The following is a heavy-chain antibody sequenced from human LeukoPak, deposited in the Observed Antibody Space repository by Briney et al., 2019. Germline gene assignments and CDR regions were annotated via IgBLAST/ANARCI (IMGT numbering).Heavy chain of an antibody. CDR2: INPNSGGT. Sequence: ASVKVSCKASGYTFTGYYMHWVRQAPGQGLEWMGWINPNSGGTNYAQKFQGRVTMTRDTSISTAYMELSRLRSDDTAVYYCARLYSSSWFYYYYYMDVWGKGTTVTVSS. V-gene: IGHV1-2*02. D-gene: IGHD6-13*01. CDR3: ARLYSSSWFYYYYYMDV. CDR1: GYTFTGYY. J-gene: IGHJ6*03.